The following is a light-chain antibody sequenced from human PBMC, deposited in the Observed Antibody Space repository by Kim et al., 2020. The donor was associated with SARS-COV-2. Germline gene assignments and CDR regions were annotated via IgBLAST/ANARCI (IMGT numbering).Light chain of an antibody. V-gene: IGKV3-20*01. CDR3: QQYGSSPTT. CDR1: QSVSSSS. CDR2: DAS. J-gene: IGKJ1*01. Sequence: SPGERATLSCRASQSVSSSSLAWYQQKPGQAPRLLIYDASSRAPGIPDRFSGSESGTDFTLTISRLEPEDFAVYYCQQYGSSPTTFGQGTKVDIK.